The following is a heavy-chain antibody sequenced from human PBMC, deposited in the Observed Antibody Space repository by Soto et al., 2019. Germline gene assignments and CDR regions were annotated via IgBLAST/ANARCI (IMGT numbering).Heavy chain of an antibody. CDR1: GYTFTSHY. V-gene: IGHV1-46*01. J-gene: IGHJ4*02. D-gene: IGHD2-21*01. CDR2: INPSGGDT. Sequence: ASVKVSGKASGYTFTSHYIHWVRQAPGQGLEWMGIINPSGGDTTYAQQFQGRVTMTRDTSTRTVYMELSSLRSEDTAVYYCARGGCGGECSFDYWGQGTLVTVSS. CDR3: ARGGCGGECSFDY.